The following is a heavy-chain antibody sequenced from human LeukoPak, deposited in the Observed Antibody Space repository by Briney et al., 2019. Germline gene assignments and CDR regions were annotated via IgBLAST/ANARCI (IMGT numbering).Heavy chain of an antibody. CDR3: AREGTYDSSGYYPQEGFDY. CDR2: IYYSGST. V-gene: IGHV4-39*07. D-gene: IGHD3-22*01. J-gene: IGHJ4*02. CDR1: GDSISTSNSY. Sequence: SETLSLTCTVSGDSISTSNSYWGWIRQPPGKGLEWIRSIYYSGSTYYNPSLKSRVTISVDTSKNQFSLKLSSVTAADTAVYYCAREGTYDSSGYYPQEGFDYWGQGTLVTVSS.